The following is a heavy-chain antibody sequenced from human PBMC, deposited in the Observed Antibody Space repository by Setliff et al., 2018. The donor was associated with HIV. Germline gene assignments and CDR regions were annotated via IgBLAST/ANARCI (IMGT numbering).Heavy chain of an antibody. CDR3: ATPTSVGELSSPLDY. V-gene: IGHV1-69*13. D-gene: IGHD3-16*02. J-gene: IGHJ4*02. CDR2: IIPMYGPA. CDR1: GVTFSNCS. Sequence: SVKVSCKASGVTFSNCSISWVRQAPGQGLEWMGGIIPMYGPAHYAQKFQGRVTITADESTTTAYMELNSLTSEDTAVYYCATPTSVGELSSPLDYWGQGTLVTVSS.